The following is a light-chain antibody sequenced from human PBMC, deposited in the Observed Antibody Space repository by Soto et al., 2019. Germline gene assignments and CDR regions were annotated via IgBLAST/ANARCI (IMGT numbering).Light chain of an antibody. CDR1: QGISVF. J-gene: IGKJ3*01. CDR2: AAS. Sequence: DIQMTPSPSSLSASVGDRVTITCLASQGISVFLALFQQKPGKAPKRLIYAASSMESGVPSRCSGSGCGTEFTLTISRLQPDDFATYSCIQHNTFHFTVGPGTKVDIK. V-gene: IGKV1-17*01. CDR3: IQHNTFHFT.